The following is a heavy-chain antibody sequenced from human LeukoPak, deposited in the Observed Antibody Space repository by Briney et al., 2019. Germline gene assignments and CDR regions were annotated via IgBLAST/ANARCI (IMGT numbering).Heavy chain of an antibody. CDR2: ISYDGNNK. Sequence: GRSLRLSCAASGFTFSSYGMHWVRQAPGKGLEWVAFISYDGNNKYYADSVKGRFTISRDNSKNTLYLQMNSLRAEDTAVYYCAKDQTSGARMAVAGTLDYWGQGTLVTVSS. CDR1: GFTFSSYG. V-gene: IGHV3-30*18. D-gene: IGHD6-19*01. CDR3: AKDQTSGARMAVAGTLDY. J-gene: IGHJ4*02.